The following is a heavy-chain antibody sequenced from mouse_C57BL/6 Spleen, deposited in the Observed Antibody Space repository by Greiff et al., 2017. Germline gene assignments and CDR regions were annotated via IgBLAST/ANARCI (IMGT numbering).Heavy chain of an antibody. CDR1: GFTFSSYA. V-gene: IGHV5-9-1*02. CDR3: TREGDYSWFAY. D-gene: IGHD2-4*01. J-gene: IGHJ3*01. Sequence: DVQLVESGEGLVKPGGSLKLSCAASGFTFSSYAMSWVRQTPEKRLEWVAYISSGGDYIYYADTVKGRFTISRDNARNTLYLQMSSLKSEDTAMYYCTREGDYSWFAYWGQGTLVTVSA. CDR2: ISSGGDYI.